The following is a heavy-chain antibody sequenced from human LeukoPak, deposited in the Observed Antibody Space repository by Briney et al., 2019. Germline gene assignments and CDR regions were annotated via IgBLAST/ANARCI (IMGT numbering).Heavy chain of an antibody. CDR2: INHSGST. Sequence: PSETLSLTCAVYGGSFSGYYWSWIRQPPGKGLEWIGEINHSGSTNYNPSLKSRVTISVDTSKNQFSLKLSSVTAADTAVYYCARHPPITMVRAPRGYMDVWGKGTTVTVSS. J-gene: IGHJ6*03. CDR3: ARHPPITMVRAPRGYMDV. CDR1: GGSFSGYY. V-gene: IGHV4-34*01. D-gene: IGHD3-10*01.